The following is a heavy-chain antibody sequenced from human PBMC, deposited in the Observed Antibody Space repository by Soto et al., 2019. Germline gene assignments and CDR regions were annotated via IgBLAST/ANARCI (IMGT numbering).Heavy chain of an antibody. CDR2: LYYSGST. CDR1: GGSIRSSSYY. V-gene: IGHV4-39*01. J-gene: IGHJ5*02. CDR3: AAPFYDYGGP. Sequence: QLQLQASGPGLVKPSETLSLTCTVSGGSIRSSSYYWGWIRQPPGKGLEWMGILYYSGSTYYNPSLKSRVTIAVDTSKNQFSLKLSSVTAADTAVYYCAAPFYDYGGPWGKGTLVIVSS. D-gene: IGHD4-17*01.